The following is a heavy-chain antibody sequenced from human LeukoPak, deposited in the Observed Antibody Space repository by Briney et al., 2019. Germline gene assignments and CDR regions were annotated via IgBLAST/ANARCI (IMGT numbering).Heavy chain of an antibody. J-gene: IGHJ4*02. CDR2: INHSGST. CDR1: GGSFSGYY. D-gene: IGHD3-22*01. CDR3: ARSYYYDSSDY. V-gene: IGHV4-34*01. Sequence: PSETLSLTCAVYGGSFSGYYWSWIRQPPGKGLESIGEINHSGSTNYNPSLKSRVTISVDTSKNQFSLKLSSVTAADTAVYYCARSYYYDSSDYWGQGTLVTVSS.